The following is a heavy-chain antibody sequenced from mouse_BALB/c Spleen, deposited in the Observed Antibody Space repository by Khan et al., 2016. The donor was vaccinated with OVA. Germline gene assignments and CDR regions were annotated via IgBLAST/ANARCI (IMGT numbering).Heavy chain of an antibody. Sequence: QVQLKQSGADLMKPGASVKISCKAIGYTFSSYWIEWIKQRPGHGLEWIGDILPSSLSINYNENFKGKAPFTADTSSNTAYMQLNSLTSEDSAVYHCARGGYGGFAYWGQGTLLTVSA. V-gene: IGHV1-9*01. CDR3: ARGGYGGFAY. D-gene: IGHD2-2*01. CDR1: GYTFSSYW. CDR2: ILPSSLSI. J-gene: IGHJ3*01.